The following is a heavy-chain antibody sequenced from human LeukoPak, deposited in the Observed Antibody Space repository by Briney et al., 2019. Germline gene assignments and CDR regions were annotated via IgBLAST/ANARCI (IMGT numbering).Heavy chain of an antibody. D-gene: IGHD4-17*01. Sequence: SETLSLTCTVSGGSISSYYWSWIRQPPGKGLEWIGYIYYSGSTNYNPSLKSRVTISVDTSKNQFSLKLSSVTAADTAVYYCAVNHDYGDHNDDYWGQGTLVTVSS. V-gene: IGHV4-59*01. J-gene: IGHJ4*02. CDR2: IYYSGST. CDR3: AVNHDYGDHNDDY. CDR1: GGSISSYY.